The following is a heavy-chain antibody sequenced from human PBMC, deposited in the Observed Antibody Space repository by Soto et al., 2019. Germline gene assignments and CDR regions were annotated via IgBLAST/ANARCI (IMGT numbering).Heavy chain of an antibody. D-gene: IGHD3-22*01. CDR3: TRPSVESSGYYYSDAFDI. J-gene: IGHJ3*02. CDR2: IRSKANSYAT. V-gene: IGHV3-73*02. Sequence: EVQLVESGGGLVQPGGSLKLSCAASGFTFSGSAMHWVRQASGKGLEWVGRIRSKANSYATAYAASVKGRFTISRDDSKNTAYLQMNSLKTEDTAVYYCTRPSVESSGYYYSDAFDIWGQGTMVTVSS. CDR1: GFTFSGSA.